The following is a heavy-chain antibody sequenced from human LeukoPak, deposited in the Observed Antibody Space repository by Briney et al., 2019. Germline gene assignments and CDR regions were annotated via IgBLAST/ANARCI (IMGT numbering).Heavy chain of an antibody. CDR3: ARDPVEWELLLDY. CDR1: GFTYSSYW. D-gene: IGHD1-26*01. Sequence: GGSLRLSCAASGFTYSSYWMGWVRQAPGKRLDWVANMNIDGSEKYYADSAKGRFTISRDNARTSVYLQMNSLRVEDTAVYYCARDPVEWELLLDYWGQGTLVTVSS. J-gene: IGHJ4*02. CDR2: MNIDGSEK. V-gene: IGHV3-7*01.